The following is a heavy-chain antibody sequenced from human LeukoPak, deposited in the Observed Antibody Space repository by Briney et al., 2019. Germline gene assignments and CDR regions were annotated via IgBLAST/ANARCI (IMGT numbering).Heavy chain of an antibody. CDR1: GYTFTDYY. J-gene: IGHJ5*02. CDR2: INPNSGGT. Sequence: ASVKVSCKASGYTFTDYYMHWVRQAPGQGLEWMGWINPNSGGTNYAQKFQGRVSMTRDTSISTAYMELSRLRSDDTAVYYCARMEHIVVVTAIRHWFDPWGQGTLVTVSS. V-gene: IGHV1-2*02. D-gene: IGHD2-21*02. CDR3: ARMEHIVVVTAIRHWFDP.